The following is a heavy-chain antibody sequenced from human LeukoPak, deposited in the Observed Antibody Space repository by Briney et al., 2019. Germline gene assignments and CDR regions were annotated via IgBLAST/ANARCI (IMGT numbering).Heavy chain of an antibody. CDR1: GGTFCSCA. CDR2: IIPIFGTA. V-gene: IGHV1-69*06. D-gene: IGHD4-11*01. Sequence: SVKVSCKASGGTFCSCAISWVRQAPRKGLEWMGGIIPIFGTANYTQKFQGRVTITADKSTSTAYMELSSLRSEDTAVYYCAREGGVVRTTYYYYGMDVWGKGTTVTVSS. J-gene: IGHJ6*04. CDR3: AREGGVVRTTYYYYGMDV.